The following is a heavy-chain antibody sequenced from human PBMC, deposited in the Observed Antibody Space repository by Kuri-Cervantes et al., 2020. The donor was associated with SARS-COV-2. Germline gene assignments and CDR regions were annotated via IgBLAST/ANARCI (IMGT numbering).Heavy chain of an antibody. Sequence: SETLSFTCTVSGGSISSSSYYWGWIRQPPGKGLEWIGSIYYSGSTNYSPSLKSRVTISVDTSNNQFSLNVTSVTAADTAVYYCARSFSVTTCDYWGQGTLVTVSS. V-gene: IGHV4-39*01. CDR2: IYYSGST. CDR3: ARSFSVTTCDY. CDR1: GGSISSSSYY. J-gene: IGHJ4*02. D-gene: IGHD4-11*01.